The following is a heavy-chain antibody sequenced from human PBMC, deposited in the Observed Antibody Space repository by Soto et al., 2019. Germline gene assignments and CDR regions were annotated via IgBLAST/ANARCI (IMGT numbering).Heavy chain of an antibody. CDR2: IYHSGGST. CDR3: ARDFSGTMDY. CDR1: GYTFTNYY. Sequence: ASLNVSCKASGYTFTNYYMHWLRQSPGQGLEWMGIIYHSGGSTRNSQKFQGRVTMTRDTSTSTVYMELSSLRSEDTAVYYCARDFSGTMDYWGRGTLVTVSS. D-gene: IGHD1-7*01. V-gene: IGHV1-46*01. J-gene: IGHJ4*02.